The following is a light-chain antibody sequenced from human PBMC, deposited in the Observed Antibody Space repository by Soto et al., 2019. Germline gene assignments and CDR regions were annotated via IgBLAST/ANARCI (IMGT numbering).Light chain of an antibody. CDR2: GAS. CDR1: QSVRYNY. V-gene: IGKV3-20*01. J-gene: IGKJ1*01. CDR3: QQYDDSMT. Sequence: EIVLTQSPGTLSLSPGEGATRSCRASQSVRYNYLAWYQQKPGQAPRLLIYGASTRATGIPDRFSGSGSGTDFTLTISRLESEDFAVYHCQQYDDSMTFGQGTKVDIK.